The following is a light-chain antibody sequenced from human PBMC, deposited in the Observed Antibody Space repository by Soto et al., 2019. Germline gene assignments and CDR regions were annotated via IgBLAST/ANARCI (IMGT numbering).Light chain of an antibody. CDR3: HQRSSWLIT. CDR2: DAF. Sequence: EIVLTQSPATLSLSPGERATLSCRASQSVSNYLAWYQEKPGQAPRLLIYDAFNRATGIPARFSGSGSGTDFTLTISSLEPEAFAVYYCHQRSSWLITFGEGTRLEIK. V-gene: IGKV3-11*01. CDR1: QSVSNY. J-gene: IGKJ5*01.